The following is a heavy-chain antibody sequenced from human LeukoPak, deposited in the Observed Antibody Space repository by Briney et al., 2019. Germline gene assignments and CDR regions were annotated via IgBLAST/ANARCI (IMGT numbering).Heavy chain of an antibody. J-gene: IGHJ6*03. V-gene: IGHV3-21*01. CDR1: GFTFSSYS. D-gene: IGHD1-14*01. Sequence: GGSLRLSCAASGFTFSSYSMNWVRQAPGKGLEWVSSISSSSSYIYYADSVKGRFTISRDNAKNSLYLQMNSLRAEDTAVYYCARDYFRPVEGTPEYYYYYMDVWGKGTTVTVSS. CDR3: ARDYFRPVEGTPEYYYYYMDV. CDR2: ISSSSSYI.